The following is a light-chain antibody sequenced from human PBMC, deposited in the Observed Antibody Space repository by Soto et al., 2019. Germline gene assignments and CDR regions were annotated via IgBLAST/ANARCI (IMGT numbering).Light chain of an antibody. CDR1: SSDVGGYKY. V-gene: IGLV2-14*01. J-gene: IGLJ1*01. CDR3: SSCTSFKTLV. Sequence: QSVLTQPASVSESPGQSITISCTGSSSDVGGYKYVSWYQQHPGKAPKLLIYDVTNRPSGVSNRFSGSKSGYTASLTISGLQSEDGADYYCSSCTSFKTLVFGTGTKVTVL. CDR2: DVT.